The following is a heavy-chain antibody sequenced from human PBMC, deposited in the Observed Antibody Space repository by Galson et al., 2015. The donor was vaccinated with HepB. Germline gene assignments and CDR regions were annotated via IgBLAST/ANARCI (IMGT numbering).Heavy chain of an antibody. CDR1: GYTFIGYF. Sequence: SVKVSCKASGYTFIGYFIHWVRQAPGQGLEWMAWINPNNGGTKYAQKFQGRVTMTRDTTISTAFMELNRLRSDDTAVYYCAREEVRSGGVCYGYYYYGMDVWGQGTTVSVSS. CDR2: INPNNGGT. J-gene: IGHJ6*02. V-gene: IGHV1-2*02. D-gene: IGHD2-21*02. CDR3: AREEVRSGGVCYGYYYYGMDV.